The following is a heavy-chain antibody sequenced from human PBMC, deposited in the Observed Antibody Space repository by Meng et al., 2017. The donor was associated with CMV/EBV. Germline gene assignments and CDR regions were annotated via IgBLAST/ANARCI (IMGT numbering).Heavy chain of an antibody. Sequence: GESLKISCAASGFIFNSHNMNWVRQAPGKGLEWVSSISSSSSYIYYADSVKGRFTISRDNAKNSLHLQMNSLRSEDTAVYYCARARRDIVVVPAAYYFDYWGQGTLVTVSS. J-gene: IGHJ4*02. CDR3: ARARRDIVVVPAAYYFDY. D-gene: IGHD2-2*01. V-gene: IGHV3-21*04. CDR2: ISSSSSYI. CDR1: GFIFNSHN.